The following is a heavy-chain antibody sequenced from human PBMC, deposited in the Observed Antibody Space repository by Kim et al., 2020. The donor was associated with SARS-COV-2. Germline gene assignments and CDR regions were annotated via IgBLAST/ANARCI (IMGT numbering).Heavy chain of an antibody. CDR1: GFTFSSYA. J-gene: IGHJ5*02. CDR3: ARDYSVAGTGGAFDP. Sequence: GGSLRLSCAASGFTFSSYAMHWVRQAPGKGLEWVAVISYDGSNKYYADSVKGRFTISRDNSKNTLYLQMNSLRAEDTAVYYCARDYSVAGTGGAFDPWGQGTLVTVSS. CDR2: ISYDGSNK. V-gene: IGHV3-30-3*01. D-gene: IGHD6-19*01.